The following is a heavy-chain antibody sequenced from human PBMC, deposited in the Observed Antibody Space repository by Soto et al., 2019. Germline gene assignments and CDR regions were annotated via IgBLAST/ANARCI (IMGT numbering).Heavy chain of an antibody. D-gene: IGHD6-6*01. CDR3: ARRARPDFYYMDV. Sequence: EVQLVESGGGLAQPGGSLRLSCAASGFTLSGYAMDWVRQAPGKGLEYVSGISTNGVGTYYANSVQGTFTISRDNSKKTVYLQMGSLRPEDMAVYYCARRARPDFYYMDVWGKGTTVTVSS. J-gene: IGHJ6*03. V-gene: IGHV3-64*01. CDR2: ISTNGVGT. CDR1: GFTLSGYA.